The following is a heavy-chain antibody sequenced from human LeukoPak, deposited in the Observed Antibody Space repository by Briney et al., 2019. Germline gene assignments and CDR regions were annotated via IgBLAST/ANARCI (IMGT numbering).Heavy chain of an antibody. D-gene: IGHD5-12*01. J-gene: IGHJ4*02. Sequence: SQTLSLTCTVSGGSISSGSYYWSWIRQPAGKGLEWIGRIYTSGSTNYNPSLKSRVTISVDTSKNQFSLKLSSVTAADTAVYYCASTYSGYDTGDYWGQGTLVTVSS. CDR1: GGSISSGSYY. CDR3: ASTYSGYDTGDY. V-gene: IGHV4-61*02. CDR2: IYTSGST.